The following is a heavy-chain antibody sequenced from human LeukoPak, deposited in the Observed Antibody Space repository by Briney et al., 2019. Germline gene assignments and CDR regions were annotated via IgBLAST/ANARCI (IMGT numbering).Heavy chain of an antibody. V-gene: IGHV3-53*01. J-gene: IGHJ4*02. CDR1: GFTASSNY. CDR3: ARDDSSGRSWDY. Sequence: GGSLRLSCVVSGFTASSNYMSWVRQAPGKGPEWVSVIYSGGSTYYADSVKGRFTISRDNSKNTVYLQMNSLRAEDTAVYYCARDDSSGRSWDYWGQGTLVTVSS. CDR2: IYSGGST. D-gene: IGHD6-19*01.